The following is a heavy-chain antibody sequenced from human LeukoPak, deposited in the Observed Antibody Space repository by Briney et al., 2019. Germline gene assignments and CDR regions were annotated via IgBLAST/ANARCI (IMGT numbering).Heavy chain of an antibody. CDR3: ARGVGSGSRLRAGDY. D-gene: IGHD1-26*01. CDR1: GFTFSDHY. J-gene: IGHJ4*02. Sequence: GGSLRLSCAVSGFTFSDHYMDWVRQAPGKGLEWVGRSRDKANRYTTEYAPSVKDRFSISRDESKDLMYLQMNSLKVEDTAVYYCARGVGSGSRLRAGDYWGQGTLVTVSS. CDR2: SRDKANRYTT. V-gene: IGHV3-72*01.